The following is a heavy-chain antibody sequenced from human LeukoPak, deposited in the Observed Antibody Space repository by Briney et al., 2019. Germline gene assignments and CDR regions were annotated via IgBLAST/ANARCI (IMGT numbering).Heavy chain of an antibody. CDR3: AREMGITIFGVVILYYFDY. CDR2: IYTSGST. Sequence: SETLSLTCTVSGGSISSYYWSWIRQPAGNGLEWIGRIYTSGSTNYNPPLKSRVTMSVDTSKNQFSLKLSSVTAADTAVYYCAREMGITIFGVVILYYFDYWGQGTLVTVSS. CDR1: GGSISSYY. J-gene: IGHJ4*02. D-gene: IGHD3-3*01. V-gene: IGHV4-4*07.